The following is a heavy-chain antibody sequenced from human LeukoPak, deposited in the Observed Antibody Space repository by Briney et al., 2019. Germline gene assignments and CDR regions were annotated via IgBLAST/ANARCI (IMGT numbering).Heavy chain of an antibody. V-gene: IGHV4-61*09. D-gene: IGHD3-10*01. CDR2: IFTTGST. Sequence: SETLSLTCTVSGGSISSGSFYWSWIRQPAGKGLEWIGHIFTTGSTNYNPSLKSRVTISVDTSKNHFSLRLSSVTAADTAVYYCARDQYYLGSGSSPFGYWGQGTLVTVSS. CDR1: GGSISSGSFY. J-gene: IGHJ4*02. CDR3: ARDQYYLGSGSSPFGY.